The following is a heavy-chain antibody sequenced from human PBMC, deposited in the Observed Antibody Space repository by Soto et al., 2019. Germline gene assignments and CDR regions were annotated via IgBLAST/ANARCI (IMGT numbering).Heavy chain of an antibody. D-gene: IGHD2-15*01. CDR2: VSGSGGST. Sequence: EVQLLESGGGLVQPGGSLRLSCAASGFTFTTYAMNWVRQAPGKGLDWVSTVSGSGGSTYHADSGKGRFTVSRDNSKNTLYLQMNSLRTEDTAVYYCAKQTRHAASTVWGQGTTVNVSS. CDR1: GFTFTTYA. J-gene: IGHJ6*02. V-gene: IGHV3-23*01. CDR3: AKQTRHAASTV.